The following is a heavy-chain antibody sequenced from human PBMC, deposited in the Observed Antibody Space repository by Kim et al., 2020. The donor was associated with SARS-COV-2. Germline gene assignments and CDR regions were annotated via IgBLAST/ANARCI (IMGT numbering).Heavy chain of an antibody. V-gene: IGHV3-33*01. CDR3: AREEGISTYYDYVWGSYRLPDV. CDR2: IWYDGSNK. CDR1: GFTFSSYG. J-gene: IGHJ6*02. D-gene: IGHD3-16*02. Sequence: GGSLRLSCAASGFTFSSYGMHWVRQAPGKGLEWVAVIWYDGSNKYYADSVKGRFTISRDNSKNTLYLQMNSLRAEDTAVYYCAREEGISTYYDYVWGSYRLPDVCGQGTTVTVSS.